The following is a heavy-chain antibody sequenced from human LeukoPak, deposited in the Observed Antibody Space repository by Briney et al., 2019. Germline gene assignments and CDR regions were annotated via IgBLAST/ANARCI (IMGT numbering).Heavy chain of an antibody. D-gene: IGHD3-22*01. V-gene: IGHV4-31*03. CDR2: IYYSGST. J-gene: IGHJ3*02. CDR3: ARSYYDSSGYHDAFDI. CDR1: GGSISSGGYY. Sequence: PPQTLSLTCTVSGGSISSGGYYWSWIRQHPGKGLEWIGYIYYSGSTYYNPSLKSRVTISVDTSKNQFSLKLSSVTAADTAVYYCARSYYDSSGYHDAFDIWGQGTMVTVSS.